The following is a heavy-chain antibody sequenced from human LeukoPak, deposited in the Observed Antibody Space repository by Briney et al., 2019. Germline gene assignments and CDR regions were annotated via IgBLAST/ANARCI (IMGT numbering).Heavy chain of an antibody. V-gene: IGHV1-2*02. CDR1: GYTFTGYY. CDR2: INPNSGGT. CDR3: ARYGRSSGWYEGFDY. Sequence: EASVKVSCKASGYTFTGYYMHWVRQAPGQGLEWMGWINPNSGGTNYAQKFQGRVTMTRDTSISTAYMELSRLRSDDTAVYYCARYGRSSGWYEGFDYWDQGTLVTVSS. D-gene: IGHD6-19*01. J-gene: IGHJ4*02.